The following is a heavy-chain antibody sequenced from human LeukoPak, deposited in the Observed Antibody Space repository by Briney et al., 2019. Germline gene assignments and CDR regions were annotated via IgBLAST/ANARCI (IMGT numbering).Heavy chain of an antibody. CDR3: ARSFLSIAAAATDY. Sequence: GGSLRLSCAASGFTFSSYSMNWVRQALGKGLEWVSSISSSSYIYYADSVKGRFTISRDNAKNSLYLQMNSLRAEDTAVYYCARSFLSIAAAATDYWGQGTLVTVSS. D-gene: IGHD6-13*01. CDR1: GFTFSSYS. J-gene: IGHJ4*02. CDR2: ISSSSYI. V-gene: IGHV3-21*01.